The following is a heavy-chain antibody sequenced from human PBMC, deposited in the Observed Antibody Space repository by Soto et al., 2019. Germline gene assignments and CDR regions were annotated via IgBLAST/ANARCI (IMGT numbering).Heavy chain of an antibody. Sequence: QVQLVQSGAEVQKPGASVKVSCKTSGYTFNDFGITWVRQAPGLGLEWLGWIYSKAGTINFAPKFQGRVIMTTDTSTSTAYMELTSLTFDDSAVYFGARDIGFYIDYWGQGTRVTVS. CDR3: ARDIGFYIDY. J-gene: IGHJ4*02. CDR2: IYSKAGTI. CDR1: GYTFNDFG. D-gene: IGHD2-15*01. V-gene: IGHV1-18*01.